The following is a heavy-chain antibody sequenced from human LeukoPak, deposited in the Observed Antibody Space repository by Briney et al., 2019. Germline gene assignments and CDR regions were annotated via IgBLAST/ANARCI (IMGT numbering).Heavy chain of an antibody. CDR2: IRKKANSYTT. D-gene: IGHD2-21*02. J-gene: IGHJ2*01. V-gene: IGHV3-72*01. CDR1: GFTSSDHD. CDR3: DRVTWYLDL. Sequence: GGSLRLSCEAPGFTSSDHDMAWVRQAPGKGLEWVASIRKKANSYTTEYAASVKGRFTISRDDSKNSLYLQMNSLKSEDTAVYYCDRVTWYLDLWGRGTLVTVSS.